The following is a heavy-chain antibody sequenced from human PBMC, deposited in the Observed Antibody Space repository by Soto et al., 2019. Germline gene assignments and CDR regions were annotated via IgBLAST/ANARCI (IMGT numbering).Heavy chain of an antibody. CDR3: ARDEWESHRYYGMDD. CDR1: GFTFSSYG. V-gene: IGHV3-33*01. D-gene: IGHD1-26*01. Sequence: QVQLVESGGGVVQPGRSLRLSYAASGFTFSSYGMHWVRQAPGKGLEWVAVIWYDGCNKYYADSVKGRFTISRDNSKNTLYLQMNSLRAEDTAVYYCARDEWESHRYYGMDDWGQGTTVTVSS. CDR2: IWYDGCNK. J-gene: IGHJ6*02.